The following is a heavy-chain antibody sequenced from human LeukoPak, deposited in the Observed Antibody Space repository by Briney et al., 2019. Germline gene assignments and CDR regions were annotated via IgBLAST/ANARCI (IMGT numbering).Heavy chain of an antibody. J-gene: IGHJ4*02. CDR3: ASLKRSWYLHSSPQTIDY. D-gene: IGHD6-13*01. V-gene: IGHV4-39*01. CDR2: IYYSGST. CDR1: GGSISSSSYY. Sequence: SETLSLTCTVSGGSISSSSYYWGWIRQPPGEGLEWIGSIYYSGSTYYNPSLKSRVTISVDTSKNQFSLKLSSVTAADTAVYYCASLKRSWYLHSSPQTIDYWGQGTLVTVSS.